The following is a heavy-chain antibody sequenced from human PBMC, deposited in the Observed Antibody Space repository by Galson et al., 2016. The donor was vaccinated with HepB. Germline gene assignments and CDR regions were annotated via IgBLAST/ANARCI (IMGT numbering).Heavy chain of an antibody. CDR2: ISNSNSYI. V-gene: IGHV3-21*01. CDR1: GFTFSTYN. Sequence: SLRLSCAASGFTFSTYNMNWVRQAPGKGLEWVSSISNSNSYIYYTDSVKGRFTISRDNAKNSLYLQMNSLRAEDTAVYYCARDFGYYSSTSCYKGGLFYYYVMDVWGQGTTVTVSS. D-gene: IGHD2-2*02. CDR3: ARDFGYYSSTSCYKGGLFYYYVMDV. J-gene: IGHJ6*02.